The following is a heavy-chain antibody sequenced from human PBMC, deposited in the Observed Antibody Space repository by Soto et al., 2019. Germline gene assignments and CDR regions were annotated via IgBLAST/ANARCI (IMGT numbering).Heavy chain of an antibody. CDR1: GGSFNGYF. D-gene: IGHD2-15*01. CDR3: ARVAYCSGDDCFASYFDY. Sequence: PSETLSLTCNVTGGSFNGYFWSWIRQSPGKGLEWIGEISHREDTNYNPSFKSRVTISLDTSRNAFSPEMESVTPEDTAVYYCARVAYCSGDDCFASYFDYWGQGIQVTVSS. V-gene: IGHV4-34*01. CDR2: ISHREDT. J-gene: IGHJ4*02.